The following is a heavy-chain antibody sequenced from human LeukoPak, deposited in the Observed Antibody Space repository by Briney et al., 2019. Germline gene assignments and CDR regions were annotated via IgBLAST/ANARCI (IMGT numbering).Heavy chain of an antibody. V-gene: IGHV3-23*01. J-gene: IGHJ4*02. CDR1: GFTFSSYA. Sequence: GGSLRLSCAASGFTFSSYAMRWVRQAPGKGLEWVSAISGSGGATYYAESVKGRFTVSRDNSNNTVFLQMNSLGAGDTAVYYCAKEGRRYDFWSGYSDYWGQGTLVTVSS. CDR3: AKEGRRYDFWSGYSDY. CDR2: ISGSGGAT. D-gene: IGHD3-3*01.